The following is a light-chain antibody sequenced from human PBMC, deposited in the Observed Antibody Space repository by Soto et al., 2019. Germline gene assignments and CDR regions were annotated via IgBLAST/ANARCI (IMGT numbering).Light chain of an antibody. J-gene: IGKJ2*01. Sequence: DIQMTQSPSSLSASVCDRVTITCQASHDISNYLNWYQQKPGKAPKLLIYDASNLETGVPSRFSGSGSGTDFTFTISSLQPEDIATYYCQQSDTFGQGTKLEIK. CDR3: QQSDT. CDR2: DAS. V-gene: IGKV1-33*01. CDR1: HDISNY.